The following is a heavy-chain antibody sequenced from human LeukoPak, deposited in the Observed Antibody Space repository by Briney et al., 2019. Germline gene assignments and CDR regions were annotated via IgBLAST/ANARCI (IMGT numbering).Heavy chain of an antibody. CDR2: INHSGST. CDR3: ARWGGGGPKAGNWFDP. V-gene: IGHV4-34*01. Sequence: PSETLSLTCAVYGGSFSGYYWSWIRQPPGKGLEWIGEINHSGSTNYNPSLKSRVTISVDTSKNQFSLKLSSVTAADTAVYYCARWGGGGPKAGNWFDPWGQGTLVTVSS. D-gene: IGHD6-19*01. CDR1: GGSFSGYY. J-gene: IGHJ5*02.